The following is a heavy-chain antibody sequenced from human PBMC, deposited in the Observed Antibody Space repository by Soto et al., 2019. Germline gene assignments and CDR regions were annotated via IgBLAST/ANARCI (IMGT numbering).Heavy chain of an antibody. CDR2: IYPGDSDT. V-gene: IGHV5-51*01. CDR3: ARTAAAGKYYYGMDV. D-gene: IGHD6-13*01. CDR1: GYNFSSYW. Sequence: GESLKISCWGSGYNFSSYWIGRVRQMPGKGLECMGIIYPGDSDTRYSPSFQGQVTISADKSISTAYLQWSSLKASDTAMYYCARTAAAGKYYYGMDVWGQGTTVTVSS. J-gene: IGHJ6*02.